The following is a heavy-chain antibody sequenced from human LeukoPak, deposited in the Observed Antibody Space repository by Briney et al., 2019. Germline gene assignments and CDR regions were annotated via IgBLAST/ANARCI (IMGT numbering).Heavy chain of an antibody. CDR3: ARDKTGTWGPDY. V-gene: IGHV3-74*01. J-gene: IGHJ4*02. Sequence: GGSLSLSCAASGFTFSSYWMHWVRQAPGKGLVWVSRINSDGSSTSYADSVKGRFTISRDNAKNTLYLQMNSLRAEDTAVYYCARDKTGTWGPDYWGQGTLVTVSS. D-gene: IGHD3-9*01. CDR1: GFTFSSYW. CDR2: INSDGSST.